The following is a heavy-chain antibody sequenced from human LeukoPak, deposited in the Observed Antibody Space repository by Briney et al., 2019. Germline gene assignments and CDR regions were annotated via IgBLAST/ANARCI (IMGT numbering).Heavy chain of an antibody. D-gene: IGHD4-17*01. J-gene: IGHJ3*02. CDR1: GGSISSSSYY. CDR3: ARDYGDYTATGAFDI. Sequence: SETLSLTCTVSGGSISSSSYYWGWIRQPPGKGLEWIGSIYYSGSTYYNPSLKCRVTISVDTSKNQFSLKLSSVTAADTAVYYCARDYGDYTATGAFDIWGQGTMVTVSS. CDR2: IYYSGST. V-gene: IGHV4-39*07.